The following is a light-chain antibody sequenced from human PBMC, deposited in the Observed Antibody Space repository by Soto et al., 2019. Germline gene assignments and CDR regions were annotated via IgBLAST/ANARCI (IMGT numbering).Light chain of an antibody. CDR3: QQRSNWPRNT. V-gene: IGKV3-11*01. CDR2: DAS. CDR1: QSISSY. Sequence: TQSPSSLSASVGDRVTITCRASQSISSYLAWYQQKPGQAPRLLIYDASNRATGIPARFSGSGSGTDFTLTISSLEPEDFAVYYCQQRSNWPRNTFGQGTRLEIK. J-gene: IGKJ5*01.